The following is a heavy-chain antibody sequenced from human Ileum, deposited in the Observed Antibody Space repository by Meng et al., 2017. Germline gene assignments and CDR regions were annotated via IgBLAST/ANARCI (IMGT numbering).Heavy chain of an antibody. CDR2: IWFDGYKT. CDR1: GFTFRSYG. J-gene: IGHJ4*02. CDR3: ARYRSGSSDY. Sequence: LWVSWGGVGQTGTSLRLYVASSGFTFRSYGMHWVRQAPGKGLEWVAVIWFDGYKTYYADSVKGRFTVSRDNSKNTLYLQMNSLRADDTAVYYCARYRSGSSDYWGPGTLVTVSS. V-gene: IGHV3-33*01. D-gene: IGHD6-19*01.